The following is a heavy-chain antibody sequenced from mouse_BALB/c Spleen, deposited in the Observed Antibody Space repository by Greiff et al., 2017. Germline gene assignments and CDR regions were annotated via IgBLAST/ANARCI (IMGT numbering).Heavy chain of an antibody. D-gene: IGHD1-1*01. V-gene: IGHV5-17*02. J-gene: IGHJ1*01. CDR1: GFTFSSFG. CDR3: ARSGYYYGDWYFDV. Sequence: EVKVVESGGGLVQPGGSRKLSCAASGFTFSSFGMHWVRQAPEKGLEWVAYISSGSSTIYYADTVKGRFTISRDNPKNTLFLQMTSLRSEDTAMYYCARSGYYYGDWYFDVWGAGTTVTVSS. CDR2: ISSGSSTI.